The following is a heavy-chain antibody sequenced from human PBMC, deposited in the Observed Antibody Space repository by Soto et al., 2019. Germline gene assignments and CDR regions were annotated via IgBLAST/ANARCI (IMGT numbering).Heavy chain of an antibody. CDR1: GCTFSSYA. D-gene: IGHD2-15*01. CDR3: ATDLSHCSGGSCYSPNGLDV. Sequence: QVQLVESGGGVVQPGRYLRLSCAASGCTFSSYAMHWVRQAPGKGLEWVAIISYDGSNKFYADSVKGRFTISRDNSKNTLYLEMNSLRAEDTAVYHCATDLSHCSGGSCYSPNGLDVW. V-gene: IGHV3-30*04. CDR2: ISYDGSNK. J-gene: IGHJ6*01.